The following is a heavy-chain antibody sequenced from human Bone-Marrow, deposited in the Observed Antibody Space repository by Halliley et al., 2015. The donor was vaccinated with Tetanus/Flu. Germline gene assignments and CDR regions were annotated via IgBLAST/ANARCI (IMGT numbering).Heavy chain of an antibody. CDR2: ISSSSSSI. J-gene: IGHJ4*02. D-gene: IGHD2-21*01. CDR3: ATGVI. Sequence: RQGPGKGLVWVSYISSSSSSIHYAASVRGRFTFSRDNAKNSLFLHMNNLRDEDTAVYYCATGVIRGQGTLVTVSS. V-gene: IGHV3-48*02.